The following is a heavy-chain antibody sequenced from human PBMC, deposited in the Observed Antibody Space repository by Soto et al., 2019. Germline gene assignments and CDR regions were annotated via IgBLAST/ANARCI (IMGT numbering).Heavy chain of an antibody. CDR2: INPSGGST. CDR3: ANARDTGWYYFEY. J-gene: IGHJ4*02. V-gene: IGHV1-46*01. D-gene: IGHD6-19*01. Sequence: ASEKVSCKASGYTFTTYYMHWVRQAPGQGLEWMGMINPSGGSTNYPQKFQGRVTMTSDTSTSTVYMELSSLRSDDMAVYYCANARDTGWYYFEYWGQGALVTVSS. CDR1: GYTFTTYY.